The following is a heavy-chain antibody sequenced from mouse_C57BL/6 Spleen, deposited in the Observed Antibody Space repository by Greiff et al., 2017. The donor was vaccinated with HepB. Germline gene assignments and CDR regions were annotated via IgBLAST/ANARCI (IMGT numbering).Heavy chain of an antibody. V-gene: IGHV1-26*01. D-gene: IGHD2-12*01. J-gene: IGHJ1*03. CDR3: ARAYSPYFDV. CDR2: INPNNGGT. Sequence: VQLQQSGPELVKPGASVKISCKASGYTFTDYYMNWVKQSHGKSLEWIGDINPNNGGTSYNQKFKGKATLTVDKSSSTAYMELRSLTSEDSAVYYCARAYSPYFDVWGTGTTVTVSS. CDR1: GYTFTDYY.